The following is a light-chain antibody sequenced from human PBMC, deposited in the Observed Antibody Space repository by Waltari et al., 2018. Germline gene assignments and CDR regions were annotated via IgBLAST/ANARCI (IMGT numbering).Light chain of an antibody. J-gene: IGKJ1*01. CDR2: GAS. CDR3: QHYVRLPAT. V-gene: IGKV3-20*01. Sequence: DIVLTQSPGSLSSSTGERVTLSCRASQSVSRALAWYQQKPGQAPRLLIFGASNRATGIPDRFSGSGSETDFSLTISRLEPEDFAVYYCQHYVRLPATFGRGTKVEIK. CDR1: QSVSRA.